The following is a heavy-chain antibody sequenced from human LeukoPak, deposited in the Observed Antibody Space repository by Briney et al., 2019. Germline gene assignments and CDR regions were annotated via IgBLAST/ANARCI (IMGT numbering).Heavy chain of an antibody. CDR1: GGSLDIYY. V-gene: IGHV4-34*01. J-gene: IGHJ4*02. CDR2: ITYRRSA. CDR3: AGYVGDWNFDFDS. D-gene: IGHD2-21*01. Sequence: PSETLSLTCAVYGGSLDIYYWMFVRQPPGKGLHWIGEITYRRSADYNPSLKSRASITIDASQRQISLKLTSVTAADTAVYYCAGYVGDWNFDFDSWGQGTLVSVSP.